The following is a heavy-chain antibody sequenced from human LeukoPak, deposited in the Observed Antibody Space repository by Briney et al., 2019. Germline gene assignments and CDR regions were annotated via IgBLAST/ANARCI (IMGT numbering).Heavy chain of an antibody. Sequence: AGGSLRLSCAASGFTVSSSHMTWVRQTPGKGLVWVSVTYSGGNTDYADSVEGRFTISRDNSRNTLYLQMSSLRVEDTAIYYCARGRDYFPIDYWGQGTFVIVSS. CDR3: ARGRDYFPIDY. CDR2: TYSGGNT. D-gene: IGHD2/OR15-2a*01. CDR1: GFTVSSSH. J-gene: IGHJ4*02. V-gene: IGHV3-53*01.